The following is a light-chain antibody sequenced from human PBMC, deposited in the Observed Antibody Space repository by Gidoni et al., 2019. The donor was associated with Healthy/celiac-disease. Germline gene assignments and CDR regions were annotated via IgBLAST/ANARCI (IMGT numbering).Light chain of an antibody. CDR1: QGISSY. Sequence: IQLTQSPSSLSASVGDRVTITFRASQGISSYLAWYQQKPGKAPKLLIYAASTLQSGVPSRFSGSGSGTDFTLTISSLQPEDFATYYCQKLNSYPRTFGQGTKVEIK. CDR2: AAS. V-gene: IGKV1-9*01. J-gene: IGKJ1*01. CDR3: QKLNSYPRT.